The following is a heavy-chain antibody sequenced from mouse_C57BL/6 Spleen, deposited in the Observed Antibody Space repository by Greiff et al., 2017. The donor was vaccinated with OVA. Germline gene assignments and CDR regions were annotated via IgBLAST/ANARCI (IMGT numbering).Heavy chain of an antibody. V-gene: IGHV1-52*01. D-gene: IGHD1-1*01. CDR2: IDPSDSET. CDR1: GYTFTSYW. J-gene: IGHJ4*01. Sequence: QVQLQQPGAELVRPGSSVKLSCKASGYTFTSYWMHWVKQRPIQGLEWIGNIDPSDSETHYNQKFKDKATLTVDKSSSTAYMQLSSLASEDSAVYYCARDGVVVESRAMDYWGQGTSVTVSS. CDR3: ARDGVVVESRAMDY.